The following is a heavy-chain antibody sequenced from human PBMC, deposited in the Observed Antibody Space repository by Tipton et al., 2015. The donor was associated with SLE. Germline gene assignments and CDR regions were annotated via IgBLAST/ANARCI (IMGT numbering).Heavy chain of an antibody. D-gene: IGHD1-26*01. CDR1: GFTFSSYW. CDR3: ARVSGIYWSAFDM. Sequence: SLRLSCEASGFTFSSYWMSWVRQAPGKGLEWVANINQDGSEKYYVDSMKGRFTVSRDNAKNSLYLQLNSLRAEDTAVYYCARVSGIYWSAFDMWGQGTSVTVSS. V-gene: IGHV3-7*03. J-gene: IGHJ3*02. CDR2: INQDGSEK.